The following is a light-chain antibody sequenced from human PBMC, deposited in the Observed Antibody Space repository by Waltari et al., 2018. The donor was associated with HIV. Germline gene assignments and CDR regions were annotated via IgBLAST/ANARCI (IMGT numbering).Light chain of an antibody. J-gene: IGLJ2*01. Sequence: LTQPASVSGSPGQSITISCSGTRSDISGYDFVSWYQQHPGKAPKLIIYDVSHRPSGVSDRFSGSKSGNTASLTISGLQPEDEADYFCSSYTTSSTLAFGGGTRLTVL. V-gene: IGLV2-14*03. CDR1: RSDISGYDF. CDR2: DVS. CDR3: SSYTTSSTLA.